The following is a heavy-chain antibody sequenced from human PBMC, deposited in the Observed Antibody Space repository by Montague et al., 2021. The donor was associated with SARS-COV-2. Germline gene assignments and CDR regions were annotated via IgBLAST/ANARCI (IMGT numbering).Heavy chain of an antibody. J-gene: IGHJ6*02. CDR1: GGSISSYY. CDR3: ARNLVVHYWYGMDV. D-gene: IGHD2-15*01. Sequence: SETLSLTCTVAGGSISSYYWSWIRQPPGKGLEWIGYTNYSRSTNYNPSLKSRVTISVDTSKNQFSLNLSSVTAADTAVYYCARNLVVHYWYGMDVWGQGTTVTVSS. CDR2: TNYSRST. V-gene: IGHV4-59*01.